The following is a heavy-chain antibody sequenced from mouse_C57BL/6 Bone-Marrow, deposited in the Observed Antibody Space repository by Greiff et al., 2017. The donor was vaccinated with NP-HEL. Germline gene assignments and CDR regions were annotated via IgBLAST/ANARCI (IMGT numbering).Heavy chain of an antibody. CDR3: TFYGNYVEYYAVEF. CDR1: GFNIKDYY. Sequence: VQLQQSGAELVRPGASVKLSCTASGFNIKDYYMHWVKQRPEQGLEWIGWIDPENGDTEYASKFQGKATITADTSSNTAYLQLSSLTSEDTAVYYCTFYGNYVEYYAVEFWDRGTAVTVSS. J-gene: IGHJ4*01. V-gene: IGHV14-4*01. CDR2: IDPENGDT. D-gene: IGHD2-1*01.